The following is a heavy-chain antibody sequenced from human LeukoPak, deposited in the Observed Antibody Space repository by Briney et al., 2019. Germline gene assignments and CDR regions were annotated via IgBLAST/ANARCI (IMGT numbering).Heavy chain of an antibody. D-gene: IGHD1-26*01. CDR3: ASRPPSETYFAVFDY. Sequence: PGGSLRLSCAASGVTFSSHAMSWVRQAPGKGLEWVSGITGSGGSTYHAESVKGRFTISRDNSKNMVYLQMNSLRVDDTAVYYCASRPPSETYFAVFDYWGQGTLVTVSS. J-gene: IGHJ4*02. V-gene: IGHV3-23*01. CDR2: ITGSGGST. CDR1: GVTFSSHA.